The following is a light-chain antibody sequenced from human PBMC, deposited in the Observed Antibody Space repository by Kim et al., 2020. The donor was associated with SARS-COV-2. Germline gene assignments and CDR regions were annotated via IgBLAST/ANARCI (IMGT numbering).Light chain of an antibody. CDR3: QSADSSGTPLVV. CDR2: KDS. CDR1: ALPKQY. J-gene: IGLJ2*01. V-gene: IGLV3-25*03. Sequence: PGQTARITCSGDALPKQYAYWYQQKPGQAPVLVIYKDSERPSGITERFSGSSSGTTVTLTISGVQAEDEADYYCQSADSSGTPLVVFGGGTQLTVL.